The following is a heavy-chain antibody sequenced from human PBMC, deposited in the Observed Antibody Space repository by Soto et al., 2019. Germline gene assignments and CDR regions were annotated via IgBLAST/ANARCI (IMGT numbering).Heavy chain of an antibody. D-gene: IGHD3-22*01. CDR3: ARLGYSPLGYYDSSGYYGLFDY. V-gene: IGHV5-51*01. J-gene: IGHJ4*02. CDR1: GYSFTSYW. CDR2: IYPGDSDT. Sequence: PGESLKISCKGSGYSFTSYWIGWVRQMPGKGLEWMGIIYPGDSDTRYSPSFQGQVTISADKSISTAYLQWSSLKASDTAMYYCARLGYSPLGYYDSSGYYGLFDYWGQGTLVTVSS.